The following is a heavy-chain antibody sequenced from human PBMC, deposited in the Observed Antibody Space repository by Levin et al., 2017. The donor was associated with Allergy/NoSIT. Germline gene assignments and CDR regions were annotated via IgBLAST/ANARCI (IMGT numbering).Heavy chain of an antibody. CDR2: IKQDGSET. Sequence: PGGSLRLSCAASKFTFSNYWMTWVRQAPGKGLEWVANIKQDGSETYYVDSVKGRFTISRDNGKKSLYLQMNRLRADDTAVYYCARAPSRGSDILPGYPYSFDYWGQGTLVTVSS. J-gene: IGHJ4*02. D-gene: IGHD3-9*01. V-gene: IGHV3-7*01. CDR3: ARAPSRGSDILPGYPYSFDY. CDR1: KFTFSNYW.